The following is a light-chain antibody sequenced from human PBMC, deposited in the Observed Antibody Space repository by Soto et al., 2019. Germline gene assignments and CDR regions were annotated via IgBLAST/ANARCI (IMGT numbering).Light chain of an antibody. V-gene: IGLV2-14*03. CDR1: SSDVGGYNY. CDR3: SSFASSIPLV. J-gene: IGLJ2*01. CDR2: DVT. Sequence: SALTQPASVSGSPGQSITISCTGTSSDVGGYNYVSWYQQHPGKAPKLLICDVTNRPSGVSNRFSGSKSGNTASLTISGLQTEDEADYYCSSFASSIPLVFGRGTKLTVL.